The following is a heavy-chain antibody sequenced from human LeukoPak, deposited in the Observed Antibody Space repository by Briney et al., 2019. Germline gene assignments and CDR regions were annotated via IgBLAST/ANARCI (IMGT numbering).Heavy chain of an antibody. Sequence: GASVKVSCKASGYTFTGYYMHWVRQAPGQGLEWMGWMNPNSGNTGYAQKFQGRVTITRNTSISTAYMELSSLRSEDTAVYYCASRINYYGSGSYYKNDAFDIWGQGTMVTVSS. J-gene: IGHJ3*02. CDR1: GYTFTGYY. CDR2: MNPNSGNT. V-gene: IGHV1-8*03. D-gene: IGHD3-10*01. CDR3: ASRINYYGSGSYYKNDAFDI.